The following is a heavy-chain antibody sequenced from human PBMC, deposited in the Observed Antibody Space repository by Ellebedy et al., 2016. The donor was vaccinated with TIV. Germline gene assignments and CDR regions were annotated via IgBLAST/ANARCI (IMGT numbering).Heavy chain of an antibody. D-gene: IGHD3-10*01. CDR2: ISGSGGST. J-gene: IGHJ4*02. CDR1: GFTFSSYA. CDR3: ESVWFGEFAYDY. V-gene: IGHV3-23*01. Sequence: GESLKISXAASGFTFSSYAMSWVRQAPGKGLEWVSAISGSGGSTYYADSVKGRFTISRDNSKNTLYLQMNSLRAEDTAVYYCESVWFGEFAYDYWGQGTLVTVSS.